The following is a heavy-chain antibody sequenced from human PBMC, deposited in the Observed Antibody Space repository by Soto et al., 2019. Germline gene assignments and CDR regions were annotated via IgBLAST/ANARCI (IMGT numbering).Heavy chain of an antibody. Sequence: QLQLQASGPGLVKPSETLSLTCAVSGGSISSSSYYWGWVRQPPGKGPEWIGSLFYSGSPYYNPSLKSRVTIPVDMSTNQFSLRLTTVTAADTAVYYCASHLDSADDYGSSSYWLWFDPWGQGTLVTVSS. CDR3: ASHLDSADDYGSSSYWLWFDP. J-gene: IGHJ5*02. D-gene: IGHD3-10*01. CDR1: GGSISSSSYY. V-gene: IGHV4-39*01. CDR2: LFYSGSP.